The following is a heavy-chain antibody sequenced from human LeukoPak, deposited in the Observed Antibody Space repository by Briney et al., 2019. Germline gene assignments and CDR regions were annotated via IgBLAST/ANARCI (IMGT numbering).Heavy chain of an antibody. J-gene: IGHJ4*02. CDR3: ARDRNYYDSSLGY. D-gene: IGHD3-22*01. CDR2: IYYSGST. Sequence: SETLSLTCTVSGGSVSSGSSYWSWIRQPPGTGLEWIGYIYYSGSTNYDPSLKSRVTMSVDTSKNQFSLKLSSVTAADTAVYYCARDRNYYDSSLGYWGQGVLVTVSS. CDR1: GGSVSSGSSY. V-gene: IGHV4-61*01.